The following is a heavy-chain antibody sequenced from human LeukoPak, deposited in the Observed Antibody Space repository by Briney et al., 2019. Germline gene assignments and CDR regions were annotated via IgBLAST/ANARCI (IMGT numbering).Heavy chain of an antibody. CDR3: ERASRGAFDI. Sequence: PSETLSLTCTVSGGSISRYYWSWLRQPPGKGLEWIGYLYNSGSTNYNPSLKSRVTISVDTSKNQFSLKLSSVTAADTAVYYCERASRGAFDIWGQGTMVTVSS. CDR1: GGSISRYY. CDR2: LYNSGST. V-gene: IGHV4-59*01. D-gene: IGHD1-26*01. J-gene: IGHJ3*02.